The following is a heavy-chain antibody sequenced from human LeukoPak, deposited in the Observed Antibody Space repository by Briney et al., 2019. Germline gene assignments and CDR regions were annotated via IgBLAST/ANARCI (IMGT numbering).Heavy chain of an antibody. CDR2: IIPIFGTA. CDR3: ARARQRIVVVVAATPGAFDI. V-gene: IGHV1-69*13. J-gene: IGHJ3*02. D-gene: IGHD2-15*01. CDR1: GGTFSSYA. Sequence: SVKVSCMASGGTFSSYAISWVRQAPGQGLEWMGGIIPIFGTANYAQKFQGRVTITADESTSTAYMELSSLRSEDTAVYYCARARQRIVVVVAATPGAFDIWGQGTMVTVSS.